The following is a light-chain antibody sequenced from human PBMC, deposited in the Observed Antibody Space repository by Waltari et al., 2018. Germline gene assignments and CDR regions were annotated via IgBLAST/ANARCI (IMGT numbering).Light chain of an antibody. CDR2: VVS. CDR1: SSDVGGYNY. CDR3: STYTSTNTWV. V-gene: IGLV2-14*03. Sequence: QSALTQPASVSGSPGQSITISCTGTSSDVGGYNYVSWYQQHPGKAPKVIIYVVSNRRQGVCNRFSGCKSGNTASLTISGLQAEDEADYYCSTYTSTNTWVFGGGTRLTVL. J-gene: IGLJ3*02.